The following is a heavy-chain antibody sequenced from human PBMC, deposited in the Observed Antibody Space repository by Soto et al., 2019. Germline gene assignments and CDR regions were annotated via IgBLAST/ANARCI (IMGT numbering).Heavy chain of an antibody. J-gene: IGHJ6*02. Sequence: ASVKVSCKVSGYTLTELSMHWVRQAPGKGLEWMGGFDPEDGETIYAQKFQGRVTMTEDTSTDTAYMELSSLRSEDTAVYYCATDGGSCSLPGGYYGMDFWGQGTTVTGSS. CDR2: FDPEDGET. CDR3: ATDGGSCSLPGGYYGMDF. CDR1: GYTLTELS. V-gene: IGHV1-24*01. D-gene: IGHD6-19*01.